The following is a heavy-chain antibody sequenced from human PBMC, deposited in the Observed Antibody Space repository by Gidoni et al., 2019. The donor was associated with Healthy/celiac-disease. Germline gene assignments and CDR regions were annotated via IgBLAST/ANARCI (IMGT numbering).Heavy chain of an antibody. CDR3: AKGGGPLEWSLDY. CDR2: ISGSGGST. D-gene: IGHD3-3*01. CDR1: AFTFSSYA. V-gene: IGHV3-23*01. J-gene: IGHJ4*02. Sequence: EVQLLESGGGLVQPGGSLILSCSASAFTFSSYAMSWVRQAPGKGLEWVSAISGSGGSTYYADSVKGRFTISRDNSKNTLYLQMNSLRAEDTAVYYCAKGGGPLEWSLDYWGQGTLVTVSS.